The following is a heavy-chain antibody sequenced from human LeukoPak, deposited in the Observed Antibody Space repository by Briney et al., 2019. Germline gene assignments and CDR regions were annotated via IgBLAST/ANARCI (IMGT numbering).Heavy chain of an antibody. V-gene: IGHV4-59*08. J-gene: IGHJ6*02. CDR1: GGSISSYY. CDR2: MFYSGSS. Sequence: PSETLSLTCTVSGGSISSYYWTWIRQPPGKGLEWIGYMFYSGSSNYNPSLRSRVTISVDTSKNQFSLKLNSVTAADTAVYYCATRSYYDTSGVYGMDVWGQGTTVTVSS. CDR3: ATRSYYDTSGVYGMDV. D-gene: IGHD3-22*01.